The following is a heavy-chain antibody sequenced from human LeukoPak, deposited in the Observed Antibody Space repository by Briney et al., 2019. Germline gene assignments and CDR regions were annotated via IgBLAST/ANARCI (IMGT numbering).Heavy chain of an antibody. D-gene: IGHD5-18*01. CDR1: GYTFTGYY. CDR3: ARARGIQLWLAFDY. CDR2: INPNSGGT. V-gene: IGHV1-2*02. Sequence: GASVKVSYKASGYTFTGYYMHWVRQAPGQGLEWMGWINPNSGGTNYAQKFQGRVTMTRDTSITTAYMELSSLSSDDTAVYYCARARGIQLWLAFDYWGQGTLVTVSS. J-gene: IGHJ4*02.